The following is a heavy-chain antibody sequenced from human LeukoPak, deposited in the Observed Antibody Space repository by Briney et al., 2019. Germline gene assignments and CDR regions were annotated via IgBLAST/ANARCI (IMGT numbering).Heavy chain of an antibody. V-gene: IGHV3-53*01. J-gene: IGHJ4*02. Sequence: PGGSLRLSCVASGFTVSSNYMSWVRQAPGKGLEWVSVIYSGGSTYYADSVKGRFTISRDNSKNTLYLQMNSLRAEDTAVYYCAKDKFPHGSGSGVFDYWGQGTLVTVSS. CDR3: AKDKFPHGSGSGVFDY. CDR1: GFTVSSNY. CDR2: IYSGGST. D-gene: IGHD3-10*01.